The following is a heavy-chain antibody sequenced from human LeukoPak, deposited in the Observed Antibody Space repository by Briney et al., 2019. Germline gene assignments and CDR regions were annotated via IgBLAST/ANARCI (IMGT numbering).Heavy chain of an antibody. Sequence: SQTLSLTCTVSGGSISSGGYYWSWIRQHPGKGLEWIGYIYYSGSTYYNPSLKSRVTISVDTSKNQFSLKLSSMTAADTAVYYCARIVGATGYYFDYWGQGTLVTVSS. V-gene: IGHV4-31*03. D-gene: IGHD1-26*01. J-gene: IGHJ4*02. CDR2: IYYSGST. CDR3: ARIVGATGYYFDY. CDR1: GGSISSGGYY.